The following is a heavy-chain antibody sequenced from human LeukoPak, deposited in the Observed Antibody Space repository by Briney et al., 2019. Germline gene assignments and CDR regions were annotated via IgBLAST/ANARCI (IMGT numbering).Heavy chain of an antibody. CDR1: GFSVSNNY. D-gene: IGHD5-18*01. CDR2: VYSGGNT. J-gene: IGHJ6*03. V-gene: IGHV3-53*01. Sequence: GGSLRLSSAASGFSVSNNYTTWARQAPGKGLEWVSVVYSGGNTYYADFVKGRFTISGDNSKNTLYLQMNSLTVEDTAVYYCARVENSYGPPYYYFYYMDVWGKGTTVTVSS. CDR3: ARVENSYGPPYYYFYYMDV.